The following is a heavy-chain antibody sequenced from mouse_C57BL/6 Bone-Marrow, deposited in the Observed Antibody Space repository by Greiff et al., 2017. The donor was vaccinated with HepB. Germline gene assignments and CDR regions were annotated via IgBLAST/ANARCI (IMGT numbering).Heavy chain of an antibody. CDR1: GYTFTSYW. CDR3: ARSFDY. J-gene: IGHJ2*01. Sequence: VQLQQPGAELVKPGASVKMSCKASGYTFTSYWITWVKQRQGQGLEWIGDIYPGSGSTKYNEKFKSKDTLTVDTSSSTAYMQLSSLTSEDSAVYYCARSFDYWGQGTTLTVSS. CDR2: IYPGSGST. V-gene: IGHV1-55*01.